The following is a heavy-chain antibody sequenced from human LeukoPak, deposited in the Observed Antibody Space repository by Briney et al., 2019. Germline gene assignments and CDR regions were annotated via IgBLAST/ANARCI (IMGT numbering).Heavy chain of an antibody. Sequence: PGGSLRLSCAASGFTVSSNYMSWVRQAPGKGLEWVSVIYSGGSTYYADSVKGRFTISRDNSKSTLYIQRNSLRAEDTAVYYCARAMTTVTRGFDYWGQGTLVTVSS. D-gene: IGHD4-17*01. CDR3: ARAMTTVTRGFDY. CDR1: GFTVSSNY. CDR2: IYSGGST. J-gene: IGHJ4*02. V-gene: IGHV3-53*01.